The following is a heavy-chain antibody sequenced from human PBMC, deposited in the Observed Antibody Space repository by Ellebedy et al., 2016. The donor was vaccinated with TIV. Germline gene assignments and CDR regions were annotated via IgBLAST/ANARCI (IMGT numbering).Heavy chain of an antibody. CDR1: GFTFSDYS. J-gene: IGHJ4*02. CDR3: AKDRGLQMNYFDH. Sequence: GESLKISXAASGFTFSDYSMSWVRQAPGKGLEWVANIKQDGSEKYYVDSVKGRFTISRDNSKSTLHLEMNSLGVEDTALYYCAKDRGLQMNYFDHWGQGTLVTVSS. D-gene: IGHD3-10*01. CDR2: IKQDGSEK. V-gene: IGHV3-7*05.